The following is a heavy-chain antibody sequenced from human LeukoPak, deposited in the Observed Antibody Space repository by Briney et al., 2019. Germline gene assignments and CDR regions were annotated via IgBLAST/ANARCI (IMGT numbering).Heavy chain of an antibody. Sequence: GGSLRLSCAASGFPFSSYAMHWVRQAPGEGLEWVALISYDGNNKYYADSVKGRFTISRDNSKNTLYLQMNSLRAEGTAVYYCARARYCSSISCREAFDIWGQGTMVTVSS. CDR2: ISYDGNNK. CDR1: GFPFSSYA. CDR3: ARARYCSSISCREAFDI. D-gene: IGHD2-2*01. J-gene: IGHJ3*02. V-gene: IGHV3-30-3*01.